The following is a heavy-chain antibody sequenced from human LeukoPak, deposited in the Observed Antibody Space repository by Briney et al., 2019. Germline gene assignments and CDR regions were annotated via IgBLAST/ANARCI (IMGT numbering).Heavy chain of an antibody. Sequence: ASVTLSCKASGGTFSSYAISWVRQPPGQGLEWMGEIIPIFGTANYPQKFQGGVTITTDEPTSTDYMKLSSLRSEHTGLYYCARERGHSYGRGSCFDPWGQGTLVTVSS. V-gene: IGHV1-69*05. CDR2: IIPIFGTA. J-gene: IGHJ5*02. CDR1: GGTFSSYA. CDR3: ARERGHSYGRGSCFDP. D-gene: IGHD5-18*01.